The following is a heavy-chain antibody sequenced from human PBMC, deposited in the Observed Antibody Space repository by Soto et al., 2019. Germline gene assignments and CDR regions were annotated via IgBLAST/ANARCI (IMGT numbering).Heavy chain of an antibody. CDR1: GYSFTSYW. J-gene: IGHJ6*02. CDR3: ARHGYSNYDYYYYYGMDV. V-gene: IGHV5-10-1*01. Sequence: GESLKISCKGSGYSFTSYWTSWVRQMPGKGLEWMGRIDPSDSYTNYSPSFQGHVTISADKSISTAYLQWSSLKASDTAMYYCARHGYSNYDYYYYYGMDVWGQGTTVTVSS. D-gene: IGHD4-4*01. CDR2: IDPSDSYT.